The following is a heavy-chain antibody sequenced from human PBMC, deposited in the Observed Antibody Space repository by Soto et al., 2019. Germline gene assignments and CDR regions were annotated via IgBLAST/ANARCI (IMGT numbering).Heavy chain of an antibody. V-gene: IGHV4-59*01. CDR2: IYYSRST. CDR1: GGSISSYY. CDR3: VRGEERVAMPSAY. Sequence: SETLSLTCTVSGGSISSYYWSWIRQPPGKGLEWIGYIYYSRSTNYNPSLKSRVTISVDTSKNQFSLKLSSVTAADTAVSYCVRGEERVAMPSAYWGQGTLVTVSS. J-gene: IGHJ4*02. D-gene: IGHD2-2*01.